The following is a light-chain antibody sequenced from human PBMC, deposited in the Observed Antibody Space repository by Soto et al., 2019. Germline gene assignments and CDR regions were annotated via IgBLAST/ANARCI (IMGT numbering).Light chain of an antibody. V-gene: IGKV3-15*01. Sequence: EIVMTQSPATLSVSPGERATLSCRASQSVSSNLAWYQQKLGQAPRLLIYGASTRATGIPARFIGSGSGTEFTLTISSLQSEDFAVYYCQHYNNWPPWTFGQGTKVEIK. CDR1: QSVSSN. CDR3: QHYNNWPPWT. CDR2: GAS. J-gene: IGKJ1*01.